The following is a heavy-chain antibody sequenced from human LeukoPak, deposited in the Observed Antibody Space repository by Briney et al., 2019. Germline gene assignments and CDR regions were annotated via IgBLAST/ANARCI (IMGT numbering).Heavy chain of an antibody. D-gene: IGHD3-10*01. V-gene: IGHV1-2*02. Sequence: ATVKVSCKASGYSFTGHYMHWVRQAPGQGLEWMGWINPKSGGTNYAQKFQGRVTMTRDTSISTAYMDMSSLRSDDTAVYYCARNLWFGESSDAFDMWGQGTMVTVSS. J-gene: IGHJ3*02. CDR2: INPKSGGT. CDR3: ARNLWFGESSDAFDM. CDR1: GYSFTGHY.